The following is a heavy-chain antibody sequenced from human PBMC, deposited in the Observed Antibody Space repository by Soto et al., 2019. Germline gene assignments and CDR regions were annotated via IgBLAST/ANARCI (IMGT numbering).Heavy chain of an antibody. V-gene: IGHV1-3*01. D-gene: IGHD3-16*02. Sequence: ASVKVSCKASGYTFTSYAMHWVRQAPGQRLEWMGWINAGNGNTKYSQKFQGRVTITRDTSASTAYMELSSLRSEDTAVYYCARVQGVIHGMDVWGQGTTVTVSS. CDR3: ARVQGVIHGMDV. CDR1: GYTFTSYA. J-gene: IGHJ6*02. CDR2: INAGNGNT.